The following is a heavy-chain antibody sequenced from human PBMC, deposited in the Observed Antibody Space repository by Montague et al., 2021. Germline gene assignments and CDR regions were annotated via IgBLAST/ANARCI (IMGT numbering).Heavy chain of an antibody. CDR2: ISANGDRT. V-gene: IGHV3-23*01. CDR3: AKERGLSIAWYGENDS. CDR1: GFTFSSYA. Sequence: SLRLSCAASGFTFSSYAMNWVRQTPGKGLEWVSAISANGDRTYYAGSVKGRFTISRDNSKNTLYLQMNSLRAEDAAVYYCAKERGLSIAWYGENDSWSQGTLVTVSS. D-gene: IGHD6-19*01. J-gene: IGHJ4*02.